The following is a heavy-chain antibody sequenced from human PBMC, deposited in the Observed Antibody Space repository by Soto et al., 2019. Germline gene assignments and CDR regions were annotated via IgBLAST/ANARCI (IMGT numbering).Heavy chain of an antibody. J-gene: IGHJ5*02. D-gene: IGHD6-19*01. CDR3: ASNSIAVAGKGTWFDP. CDR2: IIPIFGTA. CDR1: GGTFSSYA. V-gene: IGHV1-69*13. Sequence: ASVKVSCKASGGTFSSYAISWVRQAPGQGLEWMGGIIPIFGTANYAQKFQGRVTITADESTSTAYMELSSLRSEDTAVYYCASNSIAVAGKGTWFDPWGQGTLVTVSS.